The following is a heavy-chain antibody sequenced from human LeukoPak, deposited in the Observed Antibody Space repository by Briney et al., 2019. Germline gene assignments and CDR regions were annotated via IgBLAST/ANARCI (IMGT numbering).Heavy chain of an antibody. CDR1: GFTFSSYG. J-gene: IGHJ4*02. V-gene: IGHV3-30*18. CDR3: AKDRGSYSSGREPTN. CDR2: ISYDGSNK. D-gene: IGHD6-19*01. Sequence: GGSLRLSCAASGFTFSSYGMHWVRQAPGKGLEWVAVISYDGSNKYYADSVKGRFTISRDNSKNTLYLQMNSLRAEDTAVYYCAKDRGSYSSGREPTNWGQGTLVTVSS.